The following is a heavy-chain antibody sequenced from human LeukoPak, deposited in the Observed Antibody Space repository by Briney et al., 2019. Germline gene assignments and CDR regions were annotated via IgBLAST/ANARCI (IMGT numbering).Heavy chain of an antibody. CDR2: INPNSGGT. V-gene: IGHV1-2*04. CDR1: GYTFTSYA. CDR3: ARDSHNSYYDFWSGYSYYYYGMDV. D-gene: IGHD3-3*01. J-gene: IGHJ6*02. Sequence: GASVKVSCKASGYTFTSYAMHWVRQAPGQRLEWMGWINPNSGGTNYAQKFQGWVTMTRDTSISTAYMELSRLRSDDTAVYYCARDSHNSYYDFWSGYSYYYYGMDVWGQGTTVTVSS.